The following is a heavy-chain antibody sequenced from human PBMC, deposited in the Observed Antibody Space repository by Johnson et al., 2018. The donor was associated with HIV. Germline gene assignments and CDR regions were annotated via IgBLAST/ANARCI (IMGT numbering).Heavy chain of an antibody. CDR1: GFTFSSYA. Sequence: VQLVESGGGLIQPGGSLRLSCAASGFTFSSYAMHWVRQAPGKGLEWVSVIYSGGSTYYADSVKGRFTISRDNSKNTLYLQMNSLRAEETAVYYCARESVALVAFDIWGQGTMVTVSS. D-gene: IGHD6-13*01. CDR3: ARESVALVAFDI. J-gene: IGHJ3*02. CDR2: IYSGGST. V-gene: IGHV3-66*01.